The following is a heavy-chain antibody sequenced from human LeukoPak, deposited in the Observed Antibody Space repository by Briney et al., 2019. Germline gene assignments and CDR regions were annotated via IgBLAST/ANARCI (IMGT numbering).Heavy chain of an antibody. CDR1: CDSISSGDYY. V-gene: IGHV4-61*02. CDR3: ARGPYSYDSSGAFDI. D-gene: IGHD3-22*01. Sequence: PSQTLSPTRTVSCDSISSGDYYWGWIRQPPRKGLEWIGRISSSGSTNYNPSLKSRVTISVDTSKNQFSLKLSSVTAADTAVYFCARGPYSYDSSGAFDIWGQGTMVTVSS. J-gene: IGHJ3*02. CDR2: ISSSGST.